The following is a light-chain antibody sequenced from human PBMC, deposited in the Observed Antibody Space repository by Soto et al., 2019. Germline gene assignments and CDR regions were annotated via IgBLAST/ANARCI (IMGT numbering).Light chain of an antibody. CDR2: GAS. CDR1: QSVSNDF. CDR3: QEYGSSPPRT. V-gene: IGKV3-20*01. J-gene: IGKJ1*01. Sequence: VLTQSPGLLPLSPGQSVTLSCRASQSVSNDFLAWYQQKPGQAPRLLIYGASTRATDVPDRFSGSGSGADFTLTISRLEPEDFAVYDCQEYGSSPPRTVGQGTKVDIK.